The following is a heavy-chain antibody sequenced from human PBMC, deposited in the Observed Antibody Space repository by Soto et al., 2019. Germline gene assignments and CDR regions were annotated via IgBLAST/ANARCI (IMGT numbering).Heavy chain of an antibody. V-gene: IGHV3-23*01. CDR2: ISASGGNI. Sequence: GGSLRLSCVASGFIFTDYAMTWVRQGPGKGLEWVATISASGGNIEYTESLKGRFTISRDNSKNTVYLQLNGLTADDSAIYYCAKVAGGLGYFDLWGRGTLVTVSS. J-gene: IGHJ2*01. D-gene: IGHD3-16*01. CDR1: GFIFTDYA. CDR3: AKVAGGLGYFDL.